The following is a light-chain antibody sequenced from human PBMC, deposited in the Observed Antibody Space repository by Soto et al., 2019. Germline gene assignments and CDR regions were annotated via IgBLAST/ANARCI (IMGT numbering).Light chain of an antibody. CDR2: GAF. Sequence: EIVMTQSPATLSVSPGERATLSCRASQSVSSNLAWYQQKPGQAPRLLIYGAFTRATGIPARFSGSGSGTEFTLTISGLQSEDFAVYYCQQYNNWPLTFGGGTKVEIK. CDR1: QSVSSN. V-gene: IGKV3-15*01. CDR3: QQYNNWPLT. J-gene: IGKJ4*01.